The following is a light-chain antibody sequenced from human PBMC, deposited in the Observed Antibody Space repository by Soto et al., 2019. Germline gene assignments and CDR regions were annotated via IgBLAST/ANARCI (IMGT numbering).Light chain of an antibody. CDR1: QSISNS. V-gene: IGKV3-15*01. Sequence: EIVLTQSPAALSVSPGEGATLSCRASQSISNSLAWYQQKPGQAPRLLIYSASTRATGIPARFSGRGSGTEFPLTISSLQSEDFAVYYCQHYNNWPFTFGPGNKVDIK. CDR2: SAS. J-gene: IGKJ3*01. CDR3: QHYNNWPFT.